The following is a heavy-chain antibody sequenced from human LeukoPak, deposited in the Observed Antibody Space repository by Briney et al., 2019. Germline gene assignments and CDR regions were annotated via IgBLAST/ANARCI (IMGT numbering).Heavy chain of an antibody. Sequence: PSETLSLTCTVSDGSISSGDYYWSWIRQPPGKGLEWIGYIYYSGSTYYNPSLKSRVTISVDTSKNQFSLKLSSVTAADTAVYYCARFPADYYDSSGPFDYWGQGTLVTVSS. CDR3: ARFPADYYDSSGPFDY. CDR1: DGSISSGDYY. V-gene: IGHV4-30-4*01. D-gene: IGHD3-22*01. CDR2: IYYSGST. J-gene: IGHJ4*02.